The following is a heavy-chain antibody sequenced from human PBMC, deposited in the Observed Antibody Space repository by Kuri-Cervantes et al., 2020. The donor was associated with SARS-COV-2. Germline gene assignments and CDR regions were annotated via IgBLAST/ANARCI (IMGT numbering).Heavy chain of an antibody. J-gene: IGHJ5*02. D-gene: IGHD2-2*02. Sequence: GESLKISCAASGFTFSSYAMSWVRQAPGKGLEWVSAISGSGGSTYYADSVKGRFTISRDNSKNTLYLQMNSLRAEDTAVYYCARDRGCSSTSCYRPDGDWFDPWGQGTLVTVSS. CDR2: ISGSGGST. CDR1: GFTFSSYA. V-gene: IGHV3-23*01. CDR3: ARDRGCSSTSCYRPDGDWFDP.